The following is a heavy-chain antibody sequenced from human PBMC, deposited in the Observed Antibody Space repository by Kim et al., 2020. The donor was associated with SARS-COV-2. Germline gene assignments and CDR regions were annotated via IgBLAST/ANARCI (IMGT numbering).Heavy chain of an antibody. D-gene: IGHD3-9*01. V-gene: IGHV4-39*01. J-gene: IGHJ6*01. CDR3: ARHPLLSGFYSYY. Sequence: SETMSLTCSVSGDSISSRSHFWAWIRQPAGKGLEWFGCIFSSGSTYYKPSLKSRVTMSVDRSKNQFSLYLRSLPASDTPVFYCARHPLLSGFYSYY. CDR1: GDSISSRSHF. CDR2: IFSSGST.